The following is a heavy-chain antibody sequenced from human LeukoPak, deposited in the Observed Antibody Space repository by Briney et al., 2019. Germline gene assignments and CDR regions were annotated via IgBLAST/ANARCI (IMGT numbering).Heavy chain of an antibody. J-gene: IGHJ4*02. CDR2: IYHSGST. CDR3: ATQSYDYGDYGGFDY. Sequence: SETLSLTCTFSGYSISSGYYWGWIRQPPGKGLEWSGSIYHSGSTYYNPSLKSRVTISVDTSKNEFSLKLSSVTAADTAVYYCATQSYDYGDYGGFDYWGQGTLVTVSS. D-gene: IGHD4-17*01. V-gene: IGHV4-38-2*02. CDR1: GYSISSGYY.